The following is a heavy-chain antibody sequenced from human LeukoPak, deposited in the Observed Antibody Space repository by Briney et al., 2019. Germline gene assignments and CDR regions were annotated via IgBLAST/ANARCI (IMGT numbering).Heavy chain of an antibody. J-gene: IGHJ4*02. CDR1: GFTFSSYA. D-gene: IGHD1-26*01. V-gene: IGHV3-23*01. Sequence: GGSLRLSCAASGFTFSSYAMSWVRQAPGKGPEWVSAISGSGGSTYYADSVKGRFTISRDNSKNTLYLQMNSLRAEDTAVYYCAKVISGSYLTLDYWGQGTLVTVSS. CDR2: ISGSGGST. CDR3: AKVISGSYLTLDY.